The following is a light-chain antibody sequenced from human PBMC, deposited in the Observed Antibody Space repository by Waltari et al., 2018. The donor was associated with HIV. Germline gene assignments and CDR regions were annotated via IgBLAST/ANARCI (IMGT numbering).Light chain of an antibody. CDR1: QIVAYSFSDENTF. CDR2: QVS. CDR3: MQGTYWPLT. J-gene: IGKJ1*01. Sequence: AELTQSPLSLTVTLGQPASISCRSGQIVAYSFSDENTFLNWFNQRPGQSPRRLIYQVSKRDSWVPDRISATASGTDFTLRISRVEAEDVGVYYCMQGTYWPLTFGQGTNVEIK. V-gene: IGKV2-30*01.